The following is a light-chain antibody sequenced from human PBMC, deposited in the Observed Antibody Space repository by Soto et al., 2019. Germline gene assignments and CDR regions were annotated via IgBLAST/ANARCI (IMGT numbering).Light chain of an antibody. CDR1: QSVSSN. Sequence: EIVMTQSPATLSVSPGEGATLSCRASQSVSSNLAWYQQKPGQAPRLLILGASTRATGIPARFSGSGSGTEFSLSISALQSEDFAIYYCQQYSNWPLTFGEGTKVGIK. V-gene: IGKV3-15*01. J-gene: IGKJ4*01. CDR2: GAS. CDR3: QQYSNWPLT.